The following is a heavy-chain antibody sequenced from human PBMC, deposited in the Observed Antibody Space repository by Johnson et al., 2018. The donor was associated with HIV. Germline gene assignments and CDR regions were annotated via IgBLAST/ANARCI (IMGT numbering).Heavy chain of an antibody. Sequence: QEQLVESGGGVVQPGGSLTLSCAASGFAFNAYGMHWVRQAPGKGLQWVTFIRYDGSNKYYADSVNGRFTISRDNSKNTLYLQMNSLRAEDTAVYYCAKDVCNYWPNAFDVWGQGTMLTVSS. J-gene: IGHJ3*01. CDR3: AKDVCNYWPNAFDV. V-gene: IGHV3-30*02. D-gene: IGHD2-8*02. CDR2: IRYDGSNK. CDR1: GFAFNAYG.